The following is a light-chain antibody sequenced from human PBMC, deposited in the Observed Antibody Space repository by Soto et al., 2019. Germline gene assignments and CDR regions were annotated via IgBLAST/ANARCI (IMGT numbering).Light chain of an antibody. CDR1: SSDVGSYNL. CDR2: EGS. V-gene: IGLV2-23*01. CDR3: CSYAGIRV. J-gene: IGLJ3*02. Sequence: QSVLTQPASGSGSPGQSITISCTGTSSDVGSYNLVSWYQQHPGKAPKLMIYEGSKRPSGVSNRFSGSKSGNTASLTISGLKVEDEADYYCCSYAGIRVFGGGTKLTVL.